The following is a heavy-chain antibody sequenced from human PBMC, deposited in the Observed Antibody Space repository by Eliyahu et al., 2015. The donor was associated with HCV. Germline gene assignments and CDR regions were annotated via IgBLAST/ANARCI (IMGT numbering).Heavy chain of an antibody. CDR3: AKCRGYCLDY. J-gene: IGHJ4*02. D-gene: IGHD3-22*01. Sequence: EVQLLESGGGLVQPGGSLRLSCAASGFXFSRYAMSWVRQGPGKGVEWVSAISGSGGSTYYADSVKGRFTISRDNSKNTLYLQMNSLRAEDTAVYYCAKCRGYCLDYWGQGTLVTVSS. CDR1: GFXFSRYA. CDR2: ISGSGGST. V-gene: IGHV3-23*01.